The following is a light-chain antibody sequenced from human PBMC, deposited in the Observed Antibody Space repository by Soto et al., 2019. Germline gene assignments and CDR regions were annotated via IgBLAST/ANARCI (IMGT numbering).Light chain of an antibody. CDR3: GSSTSVPTWV. Sequence: QSVLTPPASMSGSPGQSITISCTGTSSDIGRYDYVSWYQQLPVKAPKLIIYRVINRPSGVSDRFSGSKSGNSASLSISGLHPDNEASYFCGSSTSVPTWVFGGGTQLT. CDR2: RVI. J-gene: IGLJ3*02. CDR1: SSDIGRYDY. V-gene: IGLV2-14*03.